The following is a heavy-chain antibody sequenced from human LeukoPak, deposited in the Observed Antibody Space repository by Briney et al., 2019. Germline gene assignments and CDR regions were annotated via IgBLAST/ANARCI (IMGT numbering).Heavy chain of an antibody. CDR2: IYYSGST. V-gene: IGHV4-59*01. CDR3: ARVSGYGGNSGV. J-gene: IGHJ4*02. Sequence: SETLSLTCTVSGGSISSYYWSWIRQPPGKGLEWIGYIYYSGSTNYNPSLKSRVTISVDAPKNQFSLNLTSVTAADTAVYYCARVSGYGGNSGVWGQGTLVTVAS. D-gene: IGHD4-23*01. CDR1: GGSISSYY.